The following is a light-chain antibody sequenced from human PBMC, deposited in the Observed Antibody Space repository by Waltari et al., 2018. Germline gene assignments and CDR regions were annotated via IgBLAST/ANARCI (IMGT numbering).Light chain of an antibody. J-gene: IGLJ2*01. CDR1: NRHVWSYHL. CDR3: CSNVGSSVF. Sequence: QSALTQPASVSGSPGQSTTISCTGFNRHVWSYHLFSWYQKHPGKAPKLLIYEGNRRPSGVSNRFSGSKSDNTASLTLSGLQAEDEADYYCCSNVGSSVFFGGGTKLTVL. V-gene: IGLV2-23*03. CDR2: EGN.